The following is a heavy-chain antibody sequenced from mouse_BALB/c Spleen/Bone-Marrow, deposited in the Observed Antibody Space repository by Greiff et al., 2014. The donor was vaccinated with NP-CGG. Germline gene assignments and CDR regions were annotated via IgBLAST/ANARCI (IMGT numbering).Heavy chain of an antibody. CDR2: INPYNDGT. CDR1: GYTFTAYV. J-gene: IGHJ2*01. Sequence: EVKLVESGPELVKPGASVKTSCKASGYTFTAYVMHWVKQKPGQGLEWIGYINPYNDGTNYIEKFKGKATLTSDIPSSTAYMELSSLTSEDSAVYYCAREGWLLRFDYWGQGTTLTVSS. CDR3: AREGWLLRFDY. D-gene: IGHD2-3*01. V-gene: IGHV1-14*01.